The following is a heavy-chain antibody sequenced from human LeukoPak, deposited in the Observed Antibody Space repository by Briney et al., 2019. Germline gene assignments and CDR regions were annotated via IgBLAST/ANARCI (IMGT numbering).Heavy chain of an antibody. CDR3: AKDGHYYGSGSTHFDY. Sequence: PGGSLRLSCEASGFTFSNYAMSWVRQAPGKGLEWVSAISGSGGSTYYADSVKGRFTISRDNPRNTLYLQMNSLRAEDTAVYYCAKDGHYYGSGSTHFDYWGQGTLVTVSS. D-gene: IGHD3-10*01. J-gene: IGHJ4*02. CDR2: ISGSGGST. V-gene: IGHV3-23*01. CDR1: GFTFSNYA.